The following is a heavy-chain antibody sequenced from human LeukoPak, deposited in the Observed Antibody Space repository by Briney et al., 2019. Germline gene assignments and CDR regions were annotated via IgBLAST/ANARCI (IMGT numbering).Heavy chain of an antibody. V-gene: IGHV3-21*01. D-gene: IGHD6-19*01. Sequence: GGSLRLSCAASGITFSSYSMNWVRQAPGKGLEWVSSISSSSSYIYYADSVKGRFTISRDNAKNSLYLQMNSLRAEDTAVYYCARAHTDGGAGDYWGQGTLVTVSS. CDR1: GITFSSYS. CDR3: ARAHTDGGAGDY. CDR2: ISSSSSYI. J-gene: IGHJ4*02.